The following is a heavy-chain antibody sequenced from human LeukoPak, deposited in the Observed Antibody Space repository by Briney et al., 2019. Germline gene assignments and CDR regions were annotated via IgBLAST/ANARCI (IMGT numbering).Heavy chain of an antibody. CDR1: GFTFSNYW. J-gene: IGHJ4*02. Sequence: GESLRLSCAASGFTFSNYWMTWVRQAPGKGLEWVANIKEDGSDKYYVDSVKDRFTISRDNAKNSLYLQLNSLRAEDTAVYYCARDHAALRYYFDYWGQGTLITVSS. V-gene: IGHV3-7*01. CDR3: ARDHAALRYYFDY. CDR2: IKEDGSDK. D-gene: IGHD1-14*01.